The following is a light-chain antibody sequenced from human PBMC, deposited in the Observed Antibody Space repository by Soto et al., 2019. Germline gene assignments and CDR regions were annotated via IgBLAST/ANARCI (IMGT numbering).Light chain of an antibody. CDR3: SSYAGNNNCV. Sequence: QSVLTQPPSASGSPGQSVTISCTGTSGGVGGYDYVSWYQQHPGKAPKLILYEISERPSGVPDRFSGSKSGNTASLTVSGLQAEDEADYYCSSYAGNNNCVFGTGTKVTVL. J-gene: IGLJ1*01. CDR2: EIS. V-gene: IGLV2-8*01. CDR1: SGGVGGYDY.